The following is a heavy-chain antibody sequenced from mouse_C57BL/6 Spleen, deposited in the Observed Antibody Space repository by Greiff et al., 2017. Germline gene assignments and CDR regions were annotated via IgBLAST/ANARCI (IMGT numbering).Heavy chain of an antibody. J-gene: IGHJ4*01. V-gene: IGHV1-54*01. D-gene: IGHD2-4*01. CDR2: INPGSGGT. CDR1: GYAFTNYL. CDR3: ARFGDYDPDGYAMYY. Sequence: VKLMESGAELVRPGTSVKVSCKASGYAFTNYLIEWVQQRPGQGLEWIGVINPGSGGTNYNEKFKGKATLTADTSTSAAYMQLSSLTSEYSAVYFCARFGDYDPDGYAMYYWGQGTSVTVSS.